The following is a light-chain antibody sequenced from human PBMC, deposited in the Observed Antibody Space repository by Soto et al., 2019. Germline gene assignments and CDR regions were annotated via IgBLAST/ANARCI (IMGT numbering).Light chain of an antibody. CDR1: KSVSSN. V-gene: IGKV3-15*01. Sequence: IVMTQSPATLSVSPGERATLSCRASKSVSSNLAWYQQKPGQAPRLLIYGASTRATGIPARFSGSGSGTEFPLTISSMQSEEFAVYYCQQYNNWPLYTFGQGTKREIK. CDR2: GAS. J-gene: IGKJ2*01. CDR3: QQYNNWPLYT.